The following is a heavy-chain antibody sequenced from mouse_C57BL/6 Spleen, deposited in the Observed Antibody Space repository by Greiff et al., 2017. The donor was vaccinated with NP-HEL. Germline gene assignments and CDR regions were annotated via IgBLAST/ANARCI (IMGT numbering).Heavy chain of an antibody. J-gene: IGHJ2*01. CDR1: GFTFSDYG. D-gene: IGHD1-1*01. CDR3: ARTTTVVAPFDY. V-gene: IGHV5-17*01. CDR2: ISSGSSTI. Sequence: EVHLVESGGGLVKPGGSLKLSCAASGFTFSDYGMHWVRQAPEKGLEWVAYISSGSSTIYYADTVKGRFTISRDNAKNTLFLQMTSLRSEDTAMYYCARTTTVVAPFDYWGKGTTLTVSS.